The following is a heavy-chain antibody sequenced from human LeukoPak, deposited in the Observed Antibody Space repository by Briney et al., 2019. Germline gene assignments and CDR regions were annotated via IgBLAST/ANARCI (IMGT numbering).Heavy chain of an antibody. CDR1: GFTFSNAW. J-gene: IGHJ4*02. V-gene: IGHV3-15*01. CDR3: TTDKVGAATFDY. D-gene: IGHD1-26*01. CDR2: IKSKIDGGAT. Sequence: GGSLRLSCAASGFTFSNAWMSWVRQAPGKGLEWVGRIKSKIDGGATDYAAPVKGRFTLSRDDSKNTLYLQMNSLKTEDTAVYYCTTDKVGAATFDYWGQGTLVTVSS.